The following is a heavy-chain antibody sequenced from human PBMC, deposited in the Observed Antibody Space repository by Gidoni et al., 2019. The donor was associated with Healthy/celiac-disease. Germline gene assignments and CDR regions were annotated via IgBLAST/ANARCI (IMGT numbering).Heavy chain of an antibody. Sequence: EVQLVESGGGLVKPGGSLRLSCAASGFTFSSYSMNWVRQAPGKGREWVSSISSSSSYIYYADSVKGRFTISRDNAKNSLYLQMNSLRAEDTAVYYCARGQAAAVGYWGQGTLVTVSS. CDR2: ISSSSSYI. V-gene: IGHV3-21*01. D-gene: IGHD6-13*01. CDR3: ARGQAAAVGY. CDR1: GFTFSSYS. J-gene: IGHJ4*02.